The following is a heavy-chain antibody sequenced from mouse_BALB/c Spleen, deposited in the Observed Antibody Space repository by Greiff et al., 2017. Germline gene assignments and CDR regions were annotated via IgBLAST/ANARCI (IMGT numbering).Heavy chain of an antibody. J-gene: IGHJ3*01. Sequence: EVMLVESGGGLVKPGGSLKLSCAASGFTFSDYYMYWVRQTPEKRLEWVATISDGGSYTYYPDSVKGRFTISRDNAKNNLYLQMSSLKSEDTAMYYCARASYDVYYVFAYWGQGTLVTVSA. CDR2: ISDGGSYT. CDR3: ARASYDVYYVFAY. D-gene: IGHD2-3*01. CDR1: GFTFSDYY. V-gene: IGHV5-4*02.